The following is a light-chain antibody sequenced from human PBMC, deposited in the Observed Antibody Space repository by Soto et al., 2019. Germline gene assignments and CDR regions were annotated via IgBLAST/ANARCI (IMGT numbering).Light chain of an antibody. Sequence: QSVLTQPRSVSGSPGQSVTISCTGTSSDVGGYNYVSWYQQHPGKAPKFMIYDVSKRPSGVPDRFSGSKSGNTASLTISGLQAEDEADYYCCSYAGSYTLVFGGGTKLTVL. J-gene: IGLJ2*01. CDR2: DVS. CDR1: SSDVGGYNY. V-gene: IGLV2-11*01. CDR3: CSYAGSYTLV.